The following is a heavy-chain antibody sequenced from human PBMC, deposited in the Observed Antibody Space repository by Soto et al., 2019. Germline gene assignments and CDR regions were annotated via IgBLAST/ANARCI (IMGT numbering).Heavy chain of an antibody. V-gene: IGHV3-23*01. Sequence: EVHLLESGGGLVQPGGSLRLSCSASGFTFRSYAMSWVRQAPGKGLEWVSGISGGGSDTYYSDSVRGRFTISGDNSKNSLYLQINSLRLEDSVAYFWAKVDSLEWFFPVDAWGKVTLVTVSS. CDR2: ISGGGSDT. D-gene: IGHD3-3*01. CDR1: GFTFRSYA. J-gene: IGHJ5*02. CDR3: AKVDSLEWFFPVDA.